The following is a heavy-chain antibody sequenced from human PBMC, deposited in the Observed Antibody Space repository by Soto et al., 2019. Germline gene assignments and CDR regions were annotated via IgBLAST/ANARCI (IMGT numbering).Heavy chain of an antibody. CDR1: GGSFSGYY. CDR2: INHSGST. D-gene: IGHD3-3*01. Sequence: QVQLQQWGAGLLKPSETLSLTCAVYGGSFSGYYWSWIRQPPGKGLEWIGEINHSGSTNYNPSIKSRVTISVDTSKNQFSLKLSSVTAADTAVYYCARGPFPYYDFWSGYYQAGFDYWGQGTLVTVSS. V-gene: IGHV4-34*01. CDR3: ARGPFPYYDFWSGYYQAGFDY. J-gene: IGHJ4*02.